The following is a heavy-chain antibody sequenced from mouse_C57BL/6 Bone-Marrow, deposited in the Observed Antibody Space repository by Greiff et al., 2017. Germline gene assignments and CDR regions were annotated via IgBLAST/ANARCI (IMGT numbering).Heavy chain of an antibody. J-gene: IGHJ1*03. V-gene: IGHV3-5*01. CDR2: IYYSGTI. D-gene: IGHD1-1*01. CDR3: ARDNYYGSRHWYFDV. CDR1: GISITTGNYR. Sequence: EVMLVESGPGLVKPSQTVFLTCTVTGISITTGNYRWSWIRQFPGNKLEWIGYIYYSGTITYNPSLTSRTTITRDTPKNQFFLEMNSLTAEDTATYYCARDNYYGSRHWYFDVWGTGTTVTVSS.